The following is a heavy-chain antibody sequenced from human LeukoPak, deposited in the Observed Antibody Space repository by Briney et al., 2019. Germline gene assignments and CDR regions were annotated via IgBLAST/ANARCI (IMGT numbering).Heavy chain of an antibody. CDR3: LREETIVVIREPPP. V-gene: IGHV3-7*01. CDR1: GVTFSNYW. Sequence: VGPLRLSCAASGVTFSNYWMSWVRQAPGKGREWVANINQYGNDKYYVDSVKGRFTISRDNAKNSLYLQMNSLRAEDTAIYYCLREETIVVIREPPPRGQGTLVTVSS. D-gene: IGHD3-22*01. CDR2: INQYGNDK. J-gene: IGHJ4*02.